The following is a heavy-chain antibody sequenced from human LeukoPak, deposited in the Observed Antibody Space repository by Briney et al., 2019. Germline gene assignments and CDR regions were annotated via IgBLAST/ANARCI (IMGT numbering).Heavy chain of an antibody. CDR2: ISSSSSTI. CDR3: ASGPLYYDFWSGYYGPDWFDP. D-gene: IGHD3-3*01. CDR1: GFTFSSYS. V-gene: IGHV3-48*01. Sequence: PGGSLRLSCAASGFTFSSYSMNWVRQAPGKGLEWVSYISSSSSTIYYADSVKGRFTISRDNAKSSLYLQMNSLRAEDTAVYYCASGPLYYDFWSGYYGPDWFDPWGQGTLVTVSS. J-gene: IGHJ5*02.